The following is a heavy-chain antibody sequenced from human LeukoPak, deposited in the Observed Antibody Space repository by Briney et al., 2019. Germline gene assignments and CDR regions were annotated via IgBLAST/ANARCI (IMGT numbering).Heavy chain of an antibody. D-gene: IGHD3-3*01. J-gene: IGHJ4*02. V-gene: IGHV3-48*01. CDR1: GFTFSSYS. CDR2: ISSSSTI. Sequence: GSLRLSCAASGFTFSSYSMNWVRQAPGKGLEWVSYISSSSTIYYADSVKGRFTISRDNAKNSLYLQMNSLRAEDTAVYYCAKDHWSGAPLYYFDYWGQGTLVTVSS. CDR3: AKDHWSGAPLYYFDY.